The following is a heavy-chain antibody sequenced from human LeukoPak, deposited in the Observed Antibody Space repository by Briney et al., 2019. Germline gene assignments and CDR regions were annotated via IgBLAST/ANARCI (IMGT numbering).Heavy chain of an antibody. J-gene: IGHJ4*02. CDR1: GGTFSSYA. Sequence: SVKVSCKASGGTFSSYAISWVRQAPGQGLEWIGRIIPIFGTANYAQKFQGRVTITADKSTSTAYMELSSLRSEDTAVYYCAXXAGYCSGXXCYHFDYWGQGTLVTVSS. V-gene: IGHV1-69*06. D-gene: IGHD2-15*01. CDR2: IIPIFGTA. CDR3: AXXAGYCSGXXCYHFDY.